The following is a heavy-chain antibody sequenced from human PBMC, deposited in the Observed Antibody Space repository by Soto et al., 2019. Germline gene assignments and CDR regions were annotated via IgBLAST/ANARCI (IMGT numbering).Heavy chain of an antibody. CDR2: ISYDGSNK. J-gene: IGHJ4*02. V-gene: IGHV3-30*03. D-gene: IGHD5-12*01. CDR1: GFTFTDYG. CDR3: ARDHDEDFGYDLDYFDY. Sequence: LRLSCADSGFTFTDYGMHWVRQAPGKGLEWVAVISYDGSNKSYADSVKGRFTISRDNSKNTLYLQMNSLRGEDTAFYFCARDHDEDFGYDLDYFDYWGQGTLVTVSS.